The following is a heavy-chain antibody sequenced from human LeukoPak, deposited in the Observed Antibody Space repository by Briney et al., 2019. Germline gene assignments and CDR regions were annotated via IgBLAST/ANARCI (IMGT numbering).Heavy chain of an antibody. CDR3: ARQGDYYDSSGQRNYFDY. V-gene: IGHV1-69*05. D-gene: IGHD3-22*01. CDR1: GGTFSSYA. CDR2: IIPIFGTA. Sequence: ASVKVSCKASGGTFSSYAISWVRQAPGHGREWMGRIIPIFGTANYAQKFQGRVTITTDESTSTAYMELSSPRSEDTAVYYCARQGDYYDSSGQRNYFDYWGQGTLVTVSS. J-gene: IGHJ4*02.